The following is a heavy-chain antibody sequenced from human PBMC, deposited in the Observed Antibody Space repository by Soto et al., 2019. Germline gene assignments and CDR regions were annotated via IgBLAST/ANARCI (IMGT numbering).Heavy chain of an antibody. Sequence: EVQLVESGGGLIQPGGSLRVSCAASEFTVSSNYMTWVRQAPGKGLEWVSVIDTAGRANYAESVKGRFPNSRDNSKNTVYLQMNSLRVEDTAVYYCARGATYYDFWSGHYTSYTYYGMDVWGQGTTVTVS. CDR3: ARGATYYDFWSGHYTSYTYYGMDV. CDR2: IDTAGRA. J-gene: IGHJ6*02. D-gene: IGHD3-3*01. CDR1: EFTVSSNY. V-gene: IGHV3-53*01.